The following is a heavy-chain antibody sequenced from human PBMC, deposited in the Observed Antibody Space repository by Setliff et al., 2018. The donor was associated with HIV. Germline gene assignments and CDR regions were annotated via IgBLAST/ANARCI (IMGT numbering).Heavy chain of an antibody. D-gene: IGHD4-17*01. CDR2: ISGNPYGGTT. Sequence: GGSLRLSCTTSGFTFGDYAMSWVRQAPGKGLEWVGFISGNPYGGTTEYAASVKGRFTISRDDSKSIAYLQMNRLKTEDTAVYYCTTIQKLTTPVDYWGQGTLVTVSS. CDR3: TTIQKLTTPVDY. V-gene: IGHV3-49*04. J-gene: IGHJ4*02. CDR1: GFTFGDYA.